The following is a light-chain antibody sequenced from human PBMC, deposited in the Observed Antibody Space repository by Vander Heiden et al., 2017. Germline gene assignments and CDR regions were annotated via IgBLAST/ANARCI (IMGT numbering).Light chain of an antibody. CDR3: QQGKNWPPWT. CDR1: QSVSSN. CDR2: GAS. Sequence: IVTTHSPATLSVSPGERATLSCRASQSVSSNLAWYQQKPGQAPRLLISGASTRATGIPARFSGSGSGTEFTLTISSLQSEDFAVYYCQQGKNWPPWTFGQGTKVEIK. J-gene: IGKJ1*01. V-gene: IGKV3-15*01.